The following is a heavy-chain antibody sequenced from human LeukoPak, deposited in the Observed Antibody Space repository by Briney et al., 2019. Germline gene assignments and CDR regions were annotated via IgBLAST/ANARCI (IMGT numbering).Heavy chain of an antibody. J-gene: IGHJ4*02. V-gene: IGHV3-48*03. Sequence: GGSLRLSCAASGFTFSSYEMNWVRQAPGKGLEWVSYISSSGSTIYYADSVKGRFTISRDNAKNSLYLQMNSLRAEDTAVYCCASSDSGWFDYWGQGTLVTVSS. CDR2: ISSSGSTI. CDR3: ASSDSGWFDY. CDR1: GFTFSSYE. D-gene: IGHD6-19*01.